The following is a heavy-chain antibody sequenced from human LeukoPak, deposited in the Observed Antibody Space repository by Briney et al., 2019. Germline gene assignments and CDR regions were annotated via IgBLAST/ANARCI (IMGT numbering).Heavy chain of an antibody. CDR1: GGSISSGGYS. D-gene: IGHD2-2*01. CDR3: ARYCQGKSSTSHCYYGMDV. V-gene: IGHV4-30-2*01. Sequence: SQTLSLTCAVSGGSISSGGYSWSWIRQPPGKGLEWIGYIYHSGSTYYNPSLKSRVTISVDRSKNQFSLKLSSVTAADTAVYYCARYCQGKSSTSHCYYGMDVWGQGTTVTVSS. CDR2: IYHSGST. J-gene: IGHJ6*02.